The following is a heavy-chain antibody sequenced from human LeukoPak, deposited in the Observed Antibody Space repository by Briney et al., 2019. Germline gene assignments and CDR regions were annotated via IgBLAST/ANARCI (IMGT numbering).Heavy chain of an antibody. J-gene: IGHJ4*02. CDR1: GFTFSDYA. CDR3: AKEGDVVVTLSYYFDC. Sequence: PGGSLRLSCAVSGFTFSDYAMSWVRQAPGRGLEWVSSFSVSGGNTYYADSVKGRFTISRDNSKNMLYLQMNSLTAEDSAVYYCAKEGDVVVTLSYYFDCWGQGTLVTVSS. V-gene: IGHV3-23*01. D-gene: IGHD3-22*01. CDR2: FSVSGGNT.